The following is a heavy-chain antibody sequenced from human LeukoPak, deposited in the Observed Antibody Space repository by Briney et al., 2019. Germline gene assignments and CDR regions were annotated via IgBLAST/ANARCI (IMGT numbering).Heavy chain of an antibody. D-gene: IGHD3-22*01. J-gene: IGHJ4*02. CDR2: INVYNSNT. Sequence: ASVKVSCKASGYTFTRYGITWVRQAPGQGLEWMGWINVYNSNTKYAQKLQGRVTMTTETSASTAYMELRSLRSDDTAVYYCARDYSRGDPDYWGQGTLVTVSS. CDR3: ARDYSRGDPDY. CDR1: GYTFTRYG. V-gene: IGHV1-18*01.